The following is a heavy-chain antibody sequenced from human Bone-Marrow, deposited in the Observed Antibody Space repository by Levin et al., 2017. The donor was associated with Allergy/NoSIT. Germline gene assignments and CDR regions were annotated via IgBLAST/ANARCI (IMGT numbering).Heavy chain of an antibody. CDR3: ARVVAAAAPYMDG. CDR1: GFTFSSYG. Sequence: GGSLRLSCAASGFTFSSYGMSWVRQAPGKGLEWLSHSSTSSSTMYYADSVKGRFTISRDNAKNSLYLQMNSLRAEDTAVYYCARVVAAAAPYMDGWGKGTTVTVSS. V-gene: IGHV3-48*01. D-gene: IGHD6-13*01. J-gene: IGHJ6*03. CDR2: SSTSSSTM.